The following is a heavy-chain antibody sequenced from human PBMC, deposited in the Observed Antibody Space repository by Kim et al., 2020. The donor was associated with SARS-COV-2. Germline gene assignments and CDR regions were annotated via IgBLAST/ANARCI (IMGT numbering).Heavy chain of an antibody. CDR3: ARSAHFWSGHYLDF. D-gene: IGHD3-3*01. CDR2: INPYSGDT. CDR1: GYTFTDYY. Sequence: ASVKVSCKASGYTFTDYYIHWVRQAPGQGLEWMGWINPYSGDTNYAQKFQGRVTMTRDTSISTPYVELCSLRSDDTAVYYCARSAHFWSGHYLDFWGQGTVITVSP. V-gene: IGHV1-2*02. J-gene: IGHJ4*02.